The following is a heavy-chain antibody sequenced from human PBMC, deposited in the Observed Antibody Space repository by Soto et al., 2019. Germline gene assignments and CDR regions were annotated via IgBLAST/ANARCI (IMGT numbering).Heavy chain of an antibody. J-gene: IGHJ6*02. CDR3: VKDRTPNWDYPGMDV. CDR2: IASHGGTS. V-gene: IGHV3-64D*08. Sequence: GGSLRLSCSASGFTFSTYAIHWVRQAPGKGLEYVSVIASHGGTSFYAESVEGRFTISRDNSKNTLYLQMSSLRAEDTAVYYCVKDRTPNWDYPGMDVWGQGTTVTVSS. CDR1: GFTFSTYA. D-gene: IGHD7-27*01.